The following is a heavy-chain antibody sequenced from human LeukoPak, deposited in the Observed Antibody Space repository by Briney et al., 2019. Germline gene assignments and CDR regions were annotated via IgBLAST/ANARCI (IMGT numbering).Heavy chain of an antibody. CDR3: AKAGHYYDSSGYEYYFDY. CDR1: GFTFSSYA. J-gene: IGHJ4*02. Sequence: GGSLRLSCAASGFTFSSYAMSWVRQAPGKGLEWVSAISGSGGSTYYADSVKGRFTISRDNSKNTLYLQMNSLRAEDTGVYYCAKAGHYYDSSGYEYYFDYWGQGTLVTVSS. D-gene: IGHD3-22*01. V-gene: IGHV3-23*01. CDR2: ISGSGGST.